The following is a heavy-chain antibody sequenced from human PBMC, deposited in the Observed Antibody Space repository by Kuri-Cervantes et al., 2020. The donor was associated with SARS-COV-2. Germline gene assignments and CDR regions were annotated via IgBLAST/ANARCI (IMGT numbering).Heavy chain of an antibody. D-gene: IGHD2-2*01. V-gene: IGHV4-59*01. Sequence: SQTLSLTCAVYGGSFSGYYWSWIRQPPGKGLEWIGYIYYSGSTNYNPSLKSRVTISVDTSKNQFSLKLSSVTAADTAVYYCARVWCSSTSCYYFDYWGQGALVTVSS. CDR1: GGSFSGYY. CDR3: ARVWCSSTSCYYFDY. CDR2: IYYSGST. J-gene: IGHJ4*02.